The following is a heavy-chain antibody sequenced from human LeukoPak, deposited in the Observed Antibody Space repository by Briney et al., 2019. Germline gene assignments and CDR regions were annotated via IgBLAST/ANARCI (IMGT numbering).Heavy chain of an antibody. Sequence: PSETLSLTCAVHGGSFSGYYWSWIRQPPGKGLEWIGEINHSGSTNYNPSLKSRVTISVDTSKNQFSLKLSSVTAADTAVYYCARAAWAGTVDYWGQGTLVTVSS. CDR2: INHSGST. V-gene: IGHV4-34*01. D-gene: IGHD6-19*01. CDR1: GGSFSGYY. J-gene: IGHJ4*02. CDR3: ARAAWAGTVDY.